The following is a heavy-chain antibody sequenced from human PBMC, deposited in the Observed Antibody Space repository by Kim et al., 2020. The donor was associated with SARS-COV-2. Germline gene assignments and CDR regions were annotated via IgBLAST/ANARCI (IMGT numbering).Heavy chain of an antibody. Sequence: ASVKVSCKASGYTFTSNHIHWVRQAPGQGLEWMGMITPIDASTTYAQKFQDRVTMTRDTSTSTVYMDLSSLRFEDTAVYYCVRDFSGAWAFDYWGQGTLVTVSS. CDR3: VRDFSGAWAFDY. D-gene: IGHD3-10*01. V-gene: IGHV1-46*01. CDR2: ITPIDAST. J-gene: IGHJ4*02. CDR1: GYTFTSNH.